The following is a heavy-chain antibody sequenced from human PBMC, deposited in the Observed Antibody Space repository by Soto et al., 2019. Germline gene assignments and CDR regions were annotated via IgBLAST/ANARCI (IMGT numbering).Heavy chain of an antibody. J-gene: IGHJ4*02. CDR3: AREGRSAMRLGELLALDY. Sequence: ASVKVSCKASGGTFSSYAISWVRQAPGQGLEWMGGIIPIFGTANYAQKFQGRVTITADESTSTAYMELSSLRSEDTAVYYCAREGRSAMRLGELLALDYWGQGTLVTVSS. CDR1: GGTFSSYA. CDR2: IIPIFGTA. V-gene: IGHV1-69*13. D-gene: IGHD3-10*01.